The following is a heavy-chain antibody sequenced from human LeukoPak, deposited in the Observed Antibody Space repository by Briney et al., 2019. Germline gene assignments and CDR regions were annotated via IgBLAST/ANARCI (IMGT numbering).Heavy chain of an antibody. CDR2: ISSSGSTI. J-gene: IGHJ4*02. Sequence: GGSLRLSCAPSGFTFSDYNMNWVRQAPGKGLEWVSYISSSGSTIYYADSVKGRFTISRDNAKNSLYLQMNSLRAEDTAVYYCARDDYYDSSGYYSLNPYFDYWGQGTLVTVSS. V-gene: IGHV3-48*04. CDR1: GFTFSDYN. CDR3: ARDDYYDSSGYYSLNPYFDY. D-gene: IGHD3-22*01.